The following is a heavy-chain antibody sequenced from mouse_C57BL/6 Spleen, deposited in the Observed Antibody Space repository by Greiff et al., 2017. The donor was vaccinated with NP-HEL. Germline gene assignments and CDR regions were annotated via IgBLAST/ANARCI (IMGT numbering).Heavy chain of an antibody. D-gene: IGHD2-13*01. CDR3: ARDDGDGGFAY. V-gene: IGHV5-16*01. Sequence: DVKLVESEGGLVQPGSSMKLSCTASGFTFSDYYMAWVRQVPEKGLEWVANINYDGSSTYYLDSLKSRFIISRDNAKNILYLQMSSLKSEDTATYYCARDDGDGGFAYWGQGTLVTVSA. CDR1: GFTFSDYY. CDR2: INYDGSST. J-gene: IGHJ3*01.